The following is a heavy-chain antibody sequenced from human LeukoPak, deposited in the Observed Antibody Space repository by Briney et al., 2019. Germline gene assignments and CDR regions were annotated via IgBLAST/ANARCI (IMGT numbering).Heavy chain of an antibody. CDR3: ASDGGSDHHGLFDY. CDR1: GFTFSNYA. CDR2: ISYDGSNK. Sequence: PGGSLRLSCAASGFTFSNYAMHWVRQAPGKGLEWVAVISYDGSNKYYADSVKGRFTISRDNSKNTLYLQMNSLRAEDTAVYYCASDGGSDHHGLFDYWGQGTLVTVSS. J-gene: IGHJ4*02. D-gene: IGHD5-12*01. V-gene: IGHV3-30*04.